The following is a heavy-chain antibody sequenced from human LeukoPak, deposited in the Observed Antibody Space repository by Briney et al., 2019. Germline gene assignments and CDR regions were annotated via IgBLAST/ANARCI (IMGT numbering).Heavy chain of an antibody. J-gene: IGHJ4*02. Sequence: ASVKVSCKVSVYSLTELSMHWVRQAPGKGLEWMGGFDPEDGETIYAQKFQGRVTMTEDTSTDTAYMELSSLRSEDTAVYYCATAGRGWPDYWGQGTLVTVSS. V-gene: IGHV1-24*01. CDR2: FDPEDGET. D-gene: IGHD1-26*01. CDR3: ATAGRGWPDY. CDR1: VYSLTELS.